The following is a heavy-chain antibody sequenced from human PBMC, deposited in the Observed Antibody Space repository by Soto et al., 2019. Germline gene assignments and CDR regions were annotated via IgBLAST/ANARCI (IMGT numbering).Heavy chain of an antibody. V-gene: IGHV3-33*01. CDR3: ARDFGSSGWYQRDDAFDI. CDR1: GFTFSSYG. Sequence: QVQLVESGGGVVQPGRSLRLSCAASGFTFSSYGMHWVRQAPGKGLEWVAVIWYDGSNKYYADSVKGRFTISRDNSKNTRYLQMNSLRAEDTAVYYCARDFGSSGWYQRDDAFDIWGQGTMVTVSS. J-gene: IGHJ3*02. CDR2: IWYDGSNK. D-gene: IGHD6-19*01.